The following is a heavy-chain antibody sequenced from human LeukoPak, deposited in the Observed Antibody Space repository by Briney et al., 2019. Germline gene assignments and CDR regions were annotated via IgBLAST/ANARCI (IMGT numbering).Heavy chain of an antibody. D-gene: IGHD3-3*01. CDR2: IYHSGST. V-gene: IGHV4-38-2*02. Sequence: SETLSLTCTVSGYSISSGYDWGWIRQPPGKGLEWIGSIYHSGSTYYNPSLKSRVTISVDTSKNQFSLKLSSVAAADTAVYYCARDRSRYYDFWSGQPDIWGQGTMVTVSS. J-gene: IGHJ3*02. CDR1: GYSISSGYD. CDR3: ARDRSRYYDFWSGQPDI.